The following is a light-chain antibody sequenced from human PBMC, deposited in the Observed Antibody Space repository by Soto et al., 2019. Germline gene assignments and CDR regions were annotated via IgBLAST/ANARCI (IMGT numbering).Light chain of an antibody. Sequence: DIQMTQSPSTLSTSVGERVTITCRASQSISSWLAWYKQKPGKAPKLLIYDASILESGVPSRFSGVGSGTDFTLTISSLQPDDFATYYCQQYNSYSSTFGQGTKVDIK. CDR3: QQYNSYSST. CDR2: DAS. V-gene: IGKV1-5*01. CDR1: QSISSW. J-gene: IGKJ1*01.